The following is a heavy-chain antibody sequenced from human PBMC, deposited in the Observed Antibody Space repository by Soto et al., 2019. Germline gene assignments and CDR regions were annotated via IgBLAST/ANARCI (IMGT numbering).Heavy chain of an antibody. CDR2: ISTYNGNT. CDR1: GYTFTNYG. D-gene: IGHD3-3*01. Sequence: QVQLVRSGAEVKKPGASVKVSCKASGYTFTNYGISWVRQAPGQGLEWMGWISTYNGNTNYAQNLQDRVTMTTDTSTNTVYMELRSLRSDDTAAYYCARGGERYDFWGQGTLVTVSS. J-gene: IGHJ4*02. V-gene: IGHV1-18*01. CDR3: ARGGERYDF.